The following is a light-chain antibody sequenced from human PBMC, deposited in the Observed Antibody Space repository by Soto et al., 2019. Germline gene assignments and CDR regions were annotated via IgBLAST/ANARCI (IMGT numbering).Light chain of an antibody. Sequence: EIVLTQSPGTLSLSPGERATLSCRASQSVSSSSLAWYQQKPGQAPRLLIYGASSRATGIPDSFSGSGSGTDFTLTISRLEPEDFAVFYCQQYGSSPYTVGQGTKLEIK. CDR3: QQYGSSPYT. CDR1: QSVSSSS. CDR2: GAS. J-gene: IGKJ2*01. V-gene: IGKV3-20*01.